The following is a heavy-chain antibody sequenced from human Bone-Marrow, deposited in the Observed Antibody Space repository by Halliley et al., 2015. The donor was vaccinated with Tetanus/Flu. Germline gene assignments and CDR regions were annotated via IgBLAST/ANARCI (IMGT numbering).Heavy chain of an antibody. D-gene: IGHD5-12*01. CDR3: TRRGYSVYDEYYFDR. J-gene: IGHJ4*02. Sequence: SRIPSDGSTANYADSVKGRFTISRDNAKSSVFLQMDSLRAEDTGLYFCTRRGYSVYDEYYFDRWGLGTLVTVSS. V-gene: IGHV3-74*01. CDR2: IPSDGSTA.